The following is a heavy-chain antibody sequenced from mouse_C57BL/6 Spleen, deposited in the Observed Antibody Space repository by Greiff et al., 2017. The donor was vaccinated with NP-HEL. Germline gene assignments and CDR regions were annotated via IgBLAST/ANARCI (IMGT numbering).Heavy chain of an antibody. V-gene: IGHV1-80*01. CDR2: IYPGDGDT. CDR3: AREFITTSYGYFDV. D-gene: IGHD1-1*01. J-gene: IGHJ1*03. CDR1: GYAFSSYW. Sequence: LQESGAELVKPGASVKISCKASGYAFSSYWMNWVKQRPGKGLEWIGQIYPGDGDTNYNGKFKGKATLTADKSSSTAYMQLSSLTSEDSAVYFCAREFITTSYGYFDVWGTGTTVTVSS.